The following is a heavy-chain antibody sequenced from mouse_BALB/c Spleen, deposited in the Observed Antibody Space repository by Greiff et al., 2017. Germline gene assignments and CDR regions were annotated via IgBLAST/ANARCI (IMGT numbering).Heavy chain of an antibody. CDR3: ARTNYYAMDY. V-gene: IGHV1-20*02. J-gene: IGHJ4*01. CDR1: GYSFTGYF. CDR2: INPYNGDT. Sequence: VQLQQSGAELVRPGSSVKLSCKASGYSFTGYFMNWVMQSHGKSLEWIGRINPYNGDTFYNQKFKGKATLTVDKSSSTAYMELRSLASEDSAVYYCARTNYYAMDYWGQGTSVTVSS.